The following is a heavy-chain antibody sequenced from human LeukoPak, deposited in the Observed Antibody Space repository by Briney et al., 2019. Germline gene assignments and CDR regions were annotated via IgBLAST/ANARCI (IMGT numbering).Heavy chain of an antibody. CDR3: AGEYYDFWSGHYFLDY. CDR1: GGTFSSYA. Sequence: SVKVSCKASGGTFSSYAISWVRQAPGQGLEWMGGIIPIFGTANYAQKFQGRVTITADESTSTAYMELSSLRSEDTAVYYCAGEYYDFWSGHYFLDYWGQGTLVTVSS. D-gene: IGHD3-3*01. CDR2: IIPIFGTA. J-gene: IGHJ4*02. V-gene: IGHV1-69*01.